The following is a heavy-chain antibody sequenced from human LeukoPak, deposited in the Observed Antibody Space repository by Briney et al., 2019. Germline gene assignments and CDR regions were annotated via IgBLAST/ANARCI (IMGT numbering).Heavy chain of an antibody. V-gene: IGHV4-34*01. J-gene: IGHJ3*02. Sequence: SESLSLTCAVYGGSFSGYYWSWIRPPPGKGLEWIGEINHSGSTNYNPSLKSRVTISVDTSKNQFSLKLSSVTAADTAVYYCARFRDAFDIWGQGTMVTVSS. CDR1: GGSFSGYY. CDR2: INHSGST. CDR3: ARFRDAFDI.